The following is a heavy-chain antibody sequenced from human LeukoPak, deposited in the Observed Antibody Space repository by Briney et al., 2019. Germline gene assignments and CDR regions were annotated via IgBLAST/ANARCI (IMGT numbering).Heavy chain of an antibody. V-gene: IGHV1-2*02. CDR2: INPNSGGT. CDR3: ASELTNDY. CDR1: GYTFTSYD. Sequence: ASVKVSCKASGYTFTSYDINWVRQAPGQGLEWMGWINPNSGGTNYAQKFQGRVTMTRDTSISTAYMELSRLRSDDTAVYYCASELTNDYWGQGTLVTVSS. J-gene: IGHJ4*02.